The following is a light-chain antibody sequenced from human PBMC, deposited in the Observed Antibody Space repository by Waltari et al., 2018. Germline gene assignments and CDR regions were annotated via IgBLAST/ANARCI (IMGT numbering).Light chain of an antibody. CDR1: SSDVGSYNL. V-gene: IGLV2-23*01. Sequence: QSALTQPASVSGSPGQSIPISCTGTSSDVGSYNLSSWYQQYPGKAPKLMIYEGSKRPSGVSNRFSGSKSGNTASLTISGLQAEDEADYYCCSYAGSSTFYVFGTGTKVTVL. J-gene: IGLJ1*01. CDR2: EGS. CDR3: CSYAGSSTFYV.